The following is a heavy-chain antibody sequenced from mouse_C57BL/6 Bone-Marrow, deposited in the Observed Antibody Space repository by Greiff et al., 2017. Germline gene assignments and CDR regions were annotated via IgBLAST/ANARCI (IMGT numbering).Heavy chain of an antibody. CDR1: GYAFSSSW. Sequence: QVQLQQSGPELVKPGASVKISCKASGYAFSSSWMNWVKQRPGKGLEWIGRIYPGDGDTNYNGKFKGKATLTADKSSSTAYMQLSSLTSEDSAVYFCARLPLLGLDYWGPGTTLTVSS. V-gene: IGHV1-82*01. CDR3: ARLPLLGLDY. D-gene: IGHD1-2*01. CDR2: IYPGDGDT. J-gene: IGHJ2*01.